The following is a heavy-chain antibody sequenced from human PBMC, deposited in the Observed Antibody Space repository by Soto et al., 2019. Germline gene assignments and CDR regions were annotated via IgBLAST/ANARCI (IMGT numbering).Heavy chain of an antibody. CDR3: ARERLPAATSPVIYFDY. V-gene: IGHV4-30-4*01. CDR2: IYYSGSA. D-gene: IGHD2-2*01. Sequence: SETLSLTCTVSGGSISSGDYYWSWIRQPPGKGLEWIGYIYYSGSAYYNPSLKSRVTISVDTSKNQFSLKLSSVTAADTAVYYCARERLPAATSPVIYFDYWGQGTLVTVSS. J-gene: IGHJ4*02. CDR1: GGSISSGDYY.